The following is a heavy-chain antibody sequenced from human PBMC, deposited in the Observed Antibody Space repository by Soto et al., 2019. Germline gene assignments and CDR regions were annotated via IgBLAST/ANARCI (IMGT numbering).Heavy chain of an antibody. CDR3: AKDRSTIFGVVTYYFDY. CDR2: LSYDGSHN. V-gene: IGHV3-30*18. J-gene: IGHJ4*02. Sequence: QVQLVESGGGVVKPGRSLRLSCAASGFTFSSYAMHWVRQTPDKGLEWVAFLSYDGSHNYYADSVKGRFTISRDNSKNTLYLQMNSLRVVDTAVYYCAKDRSTIFGVVTYYFDYWGQGTLVTVSS. D-gene: IGHD3-3*01. CDR1: GFTFSSYA.